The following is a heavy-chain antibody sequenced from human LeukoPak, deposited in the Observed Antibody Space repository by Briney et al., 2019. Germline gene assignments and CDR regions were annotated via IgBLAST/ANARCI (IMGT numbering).Heavy chain of an antibody. CDR1: GGTFSSYA. Sequence: GASVKVSCKASGGTFSSYAISWVRQAPGQGLEWMGGIIPIFGTANYAQKFQGRVTITADESTSTAYMELSSLRSEDTAVYYCARAVGATTLAFDYWGQGTLVTVSS. CDR3: ARAVGATTLAFDY. D-gene: IGHD1-26*01. V-gene: IGHV1-69*13. CDR2: IIPIFGTA. J-gene: IGHJ4*02.